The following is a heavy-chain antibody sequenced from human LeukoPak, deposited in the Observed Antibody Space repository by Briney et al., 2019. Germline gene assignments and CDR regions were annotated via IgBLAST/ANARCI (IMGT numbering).Heavy chain of an antibody. CDR1: GFTFSSYA. V-gene: IGHV3-30-3*01. D-gene: IGHD3-10*01. J-gene: IGHJ4*02. CDR3: ARDYGLNQNLDY. CDR2: ISYDGSNK. Sequence: PGGSLRLSCAASGFTFSSYAMHWVRQAPGKGLEWVAVISYDGSNKYYADSVKGRFTISRDHSKNTLYLQMNSLRAEDTAVYYCARDYGLNQNLDYWGQGTLVTVSS.